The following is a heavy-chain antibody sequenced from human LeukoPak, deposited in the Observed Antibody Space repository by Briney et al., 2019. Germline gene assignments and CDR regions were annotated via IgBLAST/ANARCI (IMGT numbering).Heavy chain of an antibody. CDR3: AREYYYGGFYYGMDV. V-gene: IGHV1-46*01. D-gene: IGHD3-10*01. Sequence: ASVKVSCKASGYTFTDYHVHWVRQAPGQGLEWMGIINPSGGITRYAQNFQGRVTMTRDTSTSTVYMELSSLRSEDTAVYYCAREYYYGGFYYGMDVWGQGTTVTVSS. J-gene: IGHJ6*02. CDR2: INPSGGIT. CDR1: GYTFTDYH.